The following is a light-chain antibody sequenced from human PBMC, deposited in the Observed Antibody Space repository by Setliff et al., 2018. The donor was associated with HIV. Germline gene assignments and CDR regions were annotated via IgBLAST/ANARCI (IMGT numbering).Light chain of an antibody. CDR1: QSLSSSY. CDR2: DAS. Sequence: GLTQSPGTLSLSPGERVTLSCRASQSLSSSYLAWYQQKPGLAPRLLIYDASSRATGIPDRFSGSVSGTDFTLTISRLEPEDFAVYYCQQYGSSPLTFGGGTKVDIK. V-gene: IGKV3D-20*01. CDR3: QQYGSSPLT. J-gene: IGKJ4*01.